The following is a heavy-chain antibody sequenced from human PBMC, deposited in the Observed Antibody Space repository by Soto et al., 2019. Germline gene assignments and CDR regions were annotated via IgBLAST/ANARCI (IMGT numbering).Heavy chain of an antibody. J-gene: IGHJ6*03. CDR3: ARATPRQYMDV. CDR2: ISSSSSTI. V-gene: IGHV3-48*01. CDR1: GFTFSSYS. Sequence: GGSLRLSCAASGFTFSSYSMNWVRQAPGKGLEWVSYISSSSSTIYYADSVKGRFTISRDNAKNSLYLQMNSLRAEDTAVYYCARATPRQYMDVWGKGTTVTVSS.